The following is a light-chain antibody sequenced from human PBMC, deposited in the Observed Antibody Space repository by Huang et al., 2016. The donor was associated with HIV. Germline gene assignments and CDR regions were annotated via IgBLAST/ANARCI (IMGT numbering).Light chain of an antibody. V-gene: IGKV3-11*01. Sequence: EIVLTQSPATLSFFPGQRVSLSCRASQHINTHLAWYQQRPGQPPRLLIYDATSRVPGVAARCRGSGAGTDFTLTISSLESEDFATYYCQQRVNGLTFGGGTKV. CDR3: QQRVNGLT. CDR2: DAT. CDR1: QHINTH. J-gene: IGKJ4*01.